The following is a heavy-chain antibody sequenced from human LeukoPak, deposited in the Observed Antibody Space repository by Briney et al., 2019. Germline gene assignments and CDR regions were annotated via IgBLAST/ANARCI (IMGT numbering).Heavy chain of an antibody. D-gene: IGHD2-2*01. CDR2: MNPNSGNT. J-gene: IGHJ3*02. V-gene: IGHV1-8*01. CDR3: ARPGEYCSSTSCSPNDAFDI. Sequence: ASVKVSCKVSGYTFTSYDINWVRQATGQGLEWMGWMNPNSGNTGYAQKFQGRVTMTRNTSISTAYMEVSSLRSEDTAVYYCARPGEYCSSTSCSPNDAFDIWGQGTMVTVSS. CDR1: GYTFTSYD.